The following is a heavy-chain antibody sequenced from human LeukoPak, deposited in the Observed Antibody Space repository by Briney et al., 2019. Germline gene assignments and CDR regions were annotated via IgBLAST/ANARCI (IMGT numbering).Heavy chain of an antibody. CDR2: INPNSGGT. CDR1: GYTFTGYY. CDR3: ARDRSPAPGRDFGRGHFDY. D-gene: IGHD3-3*01. Sequence: VASVKVSCKASGYTFTGYYMHWVRQAPGQGLEWMGWINPNSGGTNYAQKFQGKVTMTRDTSISTAYMELSRLRSDDTAVYYCARDRSPAPGRDFGRGHFDYWGQGTLVTVSS. J-gene: IGHJ4*02. V-gene: IGHV1-2*02.